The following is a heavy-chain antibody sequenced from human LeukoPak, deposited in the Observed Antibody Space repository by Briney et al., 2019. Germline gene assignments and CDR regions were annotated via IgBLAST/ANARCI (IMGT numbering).Heavy chain of an antibody. CDR1: GFTFSSYG. V-gene: IGHV3-33*01. Sequence: GGSLRLSCAASGFTFSSYGIHWVRQAPGKGLEWVAVIWYDGSNKYYADSVKGRFTISRDNSKNTPYLQMNSLRAEDTAVYYCAREGIPQVGYCSGGACTHPLSWFDPWGQGTLVTVSS. D-gene: IGHD2-15*01. CDR2: IWYDGSNK. J-gene: IGHJ5*02. CDR3: AREGIPQVGYCSGGACTHPLSWFDP.